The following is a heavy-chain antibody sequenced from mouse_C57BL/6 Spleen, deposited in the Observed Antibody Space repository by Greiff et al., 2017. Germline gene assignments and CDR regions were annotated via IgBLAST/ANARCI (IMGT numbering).Heavy chain of an antibody. CDR3: ARKATMVTRYAMDY. CDR2: IWSGGST. V-gene: IGHV2-2*01. CDR1: GFSLTSYG. Sequence: VQLVESGPGLVQPSQSLSITCTVSGFSLTSYGVHWVRQSPGKGLEWLGVIWSGGSTDYNAAFISRLSISKDNSKSQVFFKMNSLQADDTAIYYCARKATMVTRYAMDYWGQGTSVTVSS. D-gene: IGHD2-2*01. J-gene: IGHJ4*01.